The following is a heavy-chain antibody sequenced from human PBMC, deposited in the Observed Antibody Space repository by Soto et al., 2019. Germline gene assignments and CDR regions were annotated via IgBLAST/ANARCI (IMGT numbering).Heavy chain of an antibody. D-gene: IGHD6-13*01. Sequence: QVQLQQWGAGLLKPSETLSLTCAVYGGSFSGYYWSWIRQPPGKGLEWIGEINHSGSSNYNPSLKSLVTISVDTSKNQFSLKLSSVTAADTAVYYCASRIAAASYAFDIWGQGTMVTVSS. CDR3: ASRIAAASYAFDI. V-gene: IGHV4-34*01. J-gene: IGHJ3*02. CDR2: INHSGSS. CDR1: GGSFSGYY.